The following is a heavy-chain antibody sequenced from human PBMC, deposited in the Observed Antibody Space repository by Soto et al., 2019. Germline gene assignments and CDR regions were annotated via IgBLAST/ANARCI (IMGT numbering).Heavy chain of an antibody. J-gene: IGHJ6*02. CDR3: ARDRNRHYYGMDV. Sequence: PSETLSLTCTVSGGSISSGDYYWSWIRQPPGKGLEWIGYIYYSGSTYYNPSLKSRVTISVDTSKNQFSLKLSSVTAADTAVYYCARDRNRHYYGMDVWGQGTTVTVSS. CDR2: IYYSGST. V-gene: IGHV4-30-4*01. CDR1: GGSISSGDYY.